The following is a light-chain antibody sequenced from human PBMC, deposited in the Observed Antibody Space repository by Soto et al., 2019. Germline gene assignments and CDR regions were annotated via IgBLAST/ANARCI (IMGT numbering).Light chain of an antibody. CDR2: AAS. CDR3: QQSFSSPPWT. CDR1: QNIKTY. J-gene: IGKJ1*01. Sequence: DIQMTQSPSSLSASVGDSVTITCRASQNIKTYLNWYQQKPGKAPNLLIYAASSLHSGVPSRLSGSGSGTDFTLTISSLKPEDCATYFCQQSFSSPPWTVGQGTKVEIK. V-gene: IGKV1-39*01.